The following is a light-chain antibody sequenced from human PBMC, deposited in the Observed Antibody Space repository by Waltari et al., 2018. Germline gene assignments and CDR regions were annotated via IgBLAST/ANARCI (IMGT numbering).Light chain of an antibody. CDR1: SPTIGAGFD. J-gene: IGLJ2*01. CDR3: QSYDSDLRGV. Sequence: QSVLTQPPSVSGAPGQRVTISCPGTSPTIGAGFDVPWYQQPSGTAPKLLIEGSPYRPSGVPDRFSGDKSGTSASLAITGLQAEDDAYYYCQSYDSDLRGVFGGGTKLTVL. V-gene: IGLV1-40*01. CDR2: GSP.